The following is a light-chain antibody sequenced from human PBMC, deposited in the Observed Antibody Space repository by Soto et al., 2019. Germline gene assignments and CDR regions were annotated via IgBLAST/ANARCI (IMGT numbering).Light chain of an antibody. Sequence: SYELTQPSSLSVSPGQTARITCSGDVLAKKFARWFQQKPGQAPVVVIYKDSERPSGVPERFSGSSSGSTVTLTISGAQVEDEADYYCYSAADNIVLFGGGTKLTVL. J-gene: IGLJ2*01. CDR2: KDS. CDR3: YSAADNIVL. V-gene: IGLV3-27*01. CDR1: VLAKKF.